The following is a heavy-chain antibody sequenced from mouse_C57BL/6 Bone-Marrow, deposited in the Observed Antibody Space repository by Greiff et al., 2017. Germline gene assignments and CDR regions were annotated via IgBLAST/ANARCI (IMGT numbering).Heavy chain of an antibody. CDR1: GYTFTSYD. J-gene: IGHJ2*01. V-gene: IGHV1-85*01. Sequence: QVQLQQSGPELVQPGASVKLSCKASGYTFTSYDINWVKQRPGQGLEWIGWMYPRDGSTKYNEKFKGKATLTVDTSSSTAYMELHSLTSEDSAVYFCARKEAYYSNPFDYWGQGTTLTVSS. D-gene: IGHD2-5*01. CDR3: ARKEAYYSNPFDY. CDR2: MYPRDGST.